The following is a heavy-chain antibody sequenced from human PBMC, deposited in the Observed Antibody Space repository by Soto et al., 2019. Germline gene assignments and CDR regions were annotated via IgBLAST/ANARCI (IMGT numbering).Heavy chain of an antibody. CDR2: IYDSGST. D-gene: IGHD3-22*01. CDR3: ARDEEDSKWLVGAFDI. CDR1: GGSISSYY. Sequence: QVHLLESGPGLVKPSETLSLTCTVSGGSISSYYWSWIRQPPGKGLEWIGYIYDSGSTNYNPSLKSRVTISVDTSKNQFSLNLTSVTAADTAVYYCARDEEDSKWLVGAFDIWGQGTMVTVSS. J-gene: IGHJ3*02. V-gene: IGHV4-59*01.